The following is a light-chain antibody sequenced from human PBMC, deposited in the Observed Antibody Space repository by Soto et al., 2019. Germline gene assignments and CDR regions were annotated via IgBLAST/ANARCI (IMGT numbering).Light chain of an antibody. J-gene: IGKJ3*01. Sequence: DIVMTQSPDSLAVSLGERATINCKSSQSVLYSSNNKNYLAWYQQKPGQPPKLLIYWASTRESGVPDRFSGSGSGTDFTLTISSLQAEDVAVYYCQQYYSPPPRTFGPGTKVDIK. CDR2: WAS. V-gene: IGKV4-1*01. CDR1: QSVLYSSNNKNY. CDR3: QQYYSPPPRT.